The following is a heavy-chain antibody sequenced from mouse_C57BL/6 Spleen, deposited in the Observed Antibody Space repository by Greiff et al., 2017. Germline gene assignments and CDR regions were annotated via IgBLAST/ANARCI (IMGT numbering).Heavy chain of an antibody. CDR2: IWTGGGT. Sequence: VQLQQSGPGLVAPSQSLSITCTVSGFSLTSYAISWVRQPPGKGLEWLGVIWTGGGTNYNSALKSRLSISKDNSKSQVFLKMNSLQTDDTARYYCAREDYGRDYAMDFWGQGTSVTVSS. J-gene: IGHJ4*01. CDR1: GFSLTSYA. CDR3: AREDYGRDYAMDF. V-gene: IGHV2-9-1*01. D-gene: IGHD1-1*01.